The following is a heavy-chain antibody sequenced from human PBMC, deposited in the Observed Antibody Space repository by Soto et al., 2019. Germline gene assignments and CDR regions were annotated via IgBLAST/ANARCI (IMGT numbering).Heavy chain of an antibody. CDR3: ARHVSSAMDV. Sequence: SETLSLTCTVSGGSISSSSYYWAWVRQPPGKGLEWIGSIYYSGTTYYNPSLKSRVTISEDMSKNQFSLKLTSVTAADTAVYYCARHVSSAMDVWGQGTTVTVSS. CDR1: GGSISSSSYY. J-gene: IGHJ6*02. V-gene: IGHV4-39*01. CDR2: IYYSGTT.